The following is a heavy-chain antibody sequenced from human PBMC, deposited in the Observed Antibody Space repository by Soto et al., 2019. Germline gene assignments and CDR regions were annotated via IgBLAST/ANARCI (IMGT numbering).Heavy chain of an antibody. CDR3: AKGYSGYDSALDY. CDR1: GFTFNTYG. D-gene: IGHD5-12*01. CDR2: ISYDGSNK. V-gene: IGHV3-30*18. J-gene: IGHJ4*02. Sequence: GGSLRLSCAASGFTFNTYGMHWVRQAPGKGLEWVAFISYDGSNKYCADSVKGRFTVSRDNSKNTLYLQMNSLRAEDTAVCYCAKGYSGYDSALDYWGQGTLVTVSS.